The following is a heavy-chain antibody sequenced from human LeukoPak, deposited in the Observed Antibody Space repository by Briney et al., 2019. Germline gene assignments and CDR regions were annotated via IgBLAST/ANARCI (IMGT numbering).Heavy chain of an antibody. CDR3: ARNRGGEYFDQDYFDY. CDR1: GFTFSSYW. J-gene: IGHJ4*02. Sequence: GGSLRLSCAASGFTFSSYWMSWVRQAPGKGLEWVANIKQDGSEKYYVDSVKGRFTISRDNAKNSLYLQMNSLRAEDTAVYYCARNRGGEYFDQDYFDYWGQGTLVTVSS. CDR2: IKQDGSEK. V-gene: IGHV3-7*01. D-gene: IGHD3-9*01.